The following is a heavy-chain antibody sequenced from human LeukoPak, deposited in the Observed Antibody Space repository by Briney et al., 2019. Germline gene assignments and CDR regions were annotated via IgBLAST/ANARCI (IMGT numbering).Heavy chain of an antibody. J-gene: IGHJ6*03. CDR2: IVVGSGNT. V-gene: IGHV1-58*02. Sequence: SVKVSCKASGFTFTSSAMQWVRQARGQRLEWIGWIVVGSGNTNYAQKFQERVTITRDMSTSTAYMELSSMRSEDTAVYYCAACSGDSSSWSGSYYYYYYMDVWGKGTTVTVSS. CDR1: GFTFTSSA. CDR3: AACSGDSSSWSGSYYYYYYMDV. D-gene: IGHD6-13*01.